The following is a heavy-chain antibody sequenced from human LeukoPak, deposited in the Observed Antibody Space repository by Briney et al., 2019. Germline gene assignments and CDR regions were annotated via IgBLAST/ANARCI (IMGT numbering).Heavy chain of an antibody. CDR2: INHSGST. Sequence: SETLSLTCAVYGGSFSGYYWSWIRQPPGKGLEWIGEINHSGSTNYNPSLKSRVTISVDTSKNQFSLKLSSVTAADTAVYYCARSRWFDPWGQGTLVTVSS. CDR3: ARSRWFDP. J-gene: IGHJ5*02. V-gene: IGHV4-34*01. CDR1: GGSFSGYY.